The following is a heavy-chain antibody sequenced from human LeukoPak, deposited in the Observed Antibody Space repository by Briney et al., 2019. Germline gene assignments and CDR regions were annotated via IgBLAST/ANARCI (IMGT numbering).Heavy chain of an antibody. CDR3: ARGVDL. V-gene: IGHV4-34*01. CDR2: ITHSGSP. Sequence: PSETLSLTCGVSSGSLSGYYWRWIRQPPGGGLEWLGEITHSGSPNYNPSLKSRVTISGDTSKKQFSLNLTSVTAADTGGYYCARGVDLWGRGTPVTVSS. J-gene: IGHJ2*01. CDR1: SGSLSGYY.